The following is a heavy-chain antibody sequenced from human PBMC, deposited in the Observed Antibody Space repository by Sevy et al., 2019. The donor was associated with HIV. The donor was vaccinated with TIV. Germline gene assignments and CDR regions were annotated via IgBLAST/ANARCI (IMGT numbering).Heavy chain of an antibody. D-gene: IGHD4-17*01. CDR3: AKDRWGSGDFRGYFDH. CDR1: GFTFSSYA. CDR2: ISFGGSSK. Sequence: GGSLRLSCAASGFTFSSYAMHWVRQAPGKGLEWVALISFGGSSKEDTDSLKGRFTISRDNSKNTLYLQMNSLRAEDSGVYYCAKDRWGSGDFRGYFDHWGQGTLVTVSS. V-gene: IGHV3-30*18. J-gene: IGHJ4*02.